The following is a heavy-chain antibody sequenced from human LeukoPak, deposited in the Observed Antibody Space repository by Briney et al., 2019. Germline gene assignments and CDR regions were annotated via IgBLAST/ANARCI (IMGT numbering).Heavy chain of an antibody. CDR3: ATNPRYCSSTSCYFP. J-gene: IGHJ5*02. V-gene: IGHV1-69-2*01. CDR1: GYTFTDYY. CDR2: VDPEDGET. D-gene: IGHD2-2*01. Sequence: ATVKISCKVSGYTFTDYYMHWVQQAPGKGLEWKGLVDPEDGETIYAEKFQGRVTITADTSTDTAYMELSSLRSEDTAVYYCATNPRYCSSTSCYFPWGQGTLVTVSS.